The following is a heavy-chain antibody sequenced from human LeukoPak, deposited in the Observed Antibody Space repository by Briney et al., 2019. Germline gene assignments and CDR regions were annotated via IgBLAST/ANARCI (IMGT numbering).Heavy chain of an antibody. Sequence: ASVKVSCKASGYTFTGYYMHWVRQAPGQGLEWMGWINPNSGGTNYAHKFQGRSTMTRDTSISTAYMELSRLRSDGTAVYYCARDGRELLWFGEASYYFDYWGQGTLVTVSS. CDR2: INPNSGGT. J-gene: IGHJ4*02. V-gene: IGHV1-2*07. CDR3: ARDGRELLWFGEASYYFDY. CDR1: GYTFTGYY. D-gene: IGHD3-10*01.